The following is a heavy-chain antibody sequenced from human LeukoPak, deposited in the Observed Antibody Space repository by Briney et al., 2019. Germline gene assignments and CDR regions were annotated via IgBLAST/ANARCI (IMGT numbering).Heavy chain of an antibody. D-gene: IGHD3-16*01. CDR3: ARESPHTFYFGY. CDR2: IKDSGTT. J-gene: IGHJ4*02. Sequence: ASVKVSCKASGYSFTTYHIHWVRQAPGQGLEWMGIIKDSGTTICPQKFQGRVTMTRDTSTSTVYMEVSSLRSEDTAVYYCARESPHTFYFGYWGQGTLVTVSS. V-gene: IGHV1-46*01. CDR1: GYSFTTYH.